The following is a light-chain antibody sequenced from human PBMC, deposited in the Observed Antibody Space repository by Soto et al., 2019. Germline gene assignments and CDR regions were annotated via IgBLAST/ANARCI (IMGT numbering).Light chain of an antibody. V-gene: IGLV2-14*03. CDR2: DVS. J-gene: IGLJ2*01. CDR1: SSDVGGYNY. Sequence: QSALTQPASVSGSPGQSITISCTGTSSDVGGYNYVSWYQQHPGKAPKLIIYDVSNGPSGVSNRFSGSKSGNTASLTISGLQAEDEADYYCSSYTSSYTVVFGGGTQLTVL. CDR3: SSYTSSYTVV.